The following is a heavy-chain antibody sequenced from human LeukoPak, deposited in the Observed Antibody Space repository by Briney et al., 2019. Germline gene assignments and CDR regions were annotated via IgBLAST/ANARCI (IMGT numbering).Heavy chain of an antibody. Sequence: HGESLKISCKGSGYSFTNYWIGWVRQMPGKGLEWMGIIYPDDSDTRYSPSFQGQVTISADKSISTAYLQWSSLKASDTAMYYCARRVESDIPRTNWFDPWGQGTLVTVSS. CDR3: ARRVESDIPRTNWFDP. CDR2: IYPDDSDT. D-gene: IGHD3-9*01. J-gene: IGHJ5*02. V-gene: IGHV5-51*01. CDR1: GYSFTNYW.